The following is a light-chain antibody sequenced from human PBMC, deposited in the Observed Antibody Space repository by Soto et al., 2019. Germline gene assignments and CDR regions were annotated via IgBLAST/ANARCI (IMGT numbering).Light chain of an antibody. V-gene: IGLV1-40*01. Sequence: QSVLTQPPSVSGAPGQRVTISCTGSSSNIGAGYVVHWYQQLPGTAPKLLIYGNINRPSGVPGRFSGAKSDTSASLAITGLEAEDEADYYCQSYDSSLSGYVFGTGTKVTVL. CDR2: GNI. CDR3: QSYDSSLSGYV. J-gene: IGLJ1*01. CDR1: SSNIGAGYV.